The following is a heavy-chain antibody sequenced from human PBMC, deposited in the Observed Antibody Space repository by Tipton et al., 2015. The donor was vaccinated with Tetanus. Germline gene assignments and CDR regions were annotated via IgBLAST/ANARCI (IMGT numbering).Heavy chain of an antibody. D-gene: IGHD1-1*01. CDR2: ISGSGDDT. J-gene: IGHJ4*02. CDR1: GFTFSNYA. V-gene: IGHV3-23*01. CDR3: ATGGTFDY. Sequence: SLRLSCAASGFTFSNYAMNWVRQSPLRGLEWVSGISGSGDDTHYADSVKGRFTISRDNAKSSLYLEMNSLRAEDTAVYYCATGGTFDYWGQGTLVTVSS.